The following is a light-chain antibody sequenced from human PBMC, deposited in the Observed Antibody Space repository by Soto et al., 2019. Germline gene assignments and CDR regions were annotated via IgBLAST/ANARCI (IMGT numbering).Light chain of an antibody. Sequence: EIVLTQSPGTLSLSPGERATLSCRASKSVSSSCLAWYQQRPGQAPRLLIYGASNRATGIPDRFSGSGSGRDFTLTISRLEPEDFALYFCHQYGNSPLTFDGGTKVEIK. V-gene: IGKV3-20*01. CDR2: GAS. J-gene: IGKJ4*01. CDR3: HQYGNSPLT. CDR1: KSVSSSC.